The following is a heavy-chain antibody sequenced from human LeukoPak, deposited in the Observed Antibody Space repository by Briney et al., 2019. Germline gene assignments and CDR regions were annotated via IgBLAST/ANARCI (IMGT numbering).Heavy chain of an antibody. V-gene: IGHV3-21*04. CDR3: ARSFHHLASLFVY. D-gene: IGHD3-3*02. CDR2: INTVASYI. J-gene: IGHJ4*02. Sequence: PGGSLRLSCAASGLTFSSFSFNWVRQGPGKGLEWVSSINTVASYIYYADSVKGRFTISRDNAKNSLYLQMNSLRADDTAIYYCARSFHHLASLFVYWGQGTLVTVSS. CDR1: GLTFSSFS.